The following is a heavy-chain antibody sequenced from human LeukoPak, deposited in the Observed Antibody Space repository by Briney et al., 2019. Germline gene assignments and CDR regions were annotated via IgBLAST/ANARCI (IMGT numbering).Heavy chain of an antibody. CDR2: MNPNSGNT. D-gene: IGHD1-26*01. CDR3: ARDHWRGATRGFDY. V-gene: IGHV1-8*03. Sequence: ASVKVSCKASGYTFTSYDINWVRQATGQGLEWIGWMNPNSGNTGYAQKFQGRVTITRNTSISTAYMELSSLRSEDTAVYYCARDHWRGATRGFDYWGQGTLVTVSS. J-gene: IGHJ4*02. CDR1: GYTFTSYD.